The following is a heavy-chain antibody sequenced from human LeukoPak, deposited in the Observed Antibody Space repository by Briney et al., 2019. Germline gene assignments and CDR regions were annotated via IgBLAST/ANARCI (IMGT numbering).Heavy chain of an antibody. CDR1: GGSISSSRYY. Sequence: PSETLSLTCTVSGGSISSSRYYWGWIRQPPGKGLEWIGSIYYSGSTYYNPSLKSRVTISVDTSKNQFSLKLSSVTAADTAVYYCARSLSYGDYYFDYWGQGTLVAVSS. CDR2: IYYSGST. CDR3: ARSLSYGDYYFDY. V-gene: IGHV4-39*01. D-gene: IGHD4-17*01. J-gene: IGHJ4*02.